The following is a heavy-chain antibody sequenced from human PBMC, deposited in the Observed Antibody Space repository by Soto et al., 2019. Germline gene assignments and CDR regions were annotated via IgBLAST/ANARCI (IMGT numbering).Heavy chain of an antibody. CDR2: ISGSGTIT. V-gene: IGHV3-23*01. CDR1: GFPFSSRA. CDR3: AEWARYCSGADCRA. D-gene: IGHD2-15*01. Sequence: EVQLLESGGGLVQPGGSLRLSCAASGFPFSSRAMSWVRQAPGKGLEWVSAISGSGTITYYADSVKGRFTISRDTSKNPLYLQMNSLRADDTAVYYCAEWARYCSGADCRAWGQGTLVNVSS. J-gene: IGHJ5*02.